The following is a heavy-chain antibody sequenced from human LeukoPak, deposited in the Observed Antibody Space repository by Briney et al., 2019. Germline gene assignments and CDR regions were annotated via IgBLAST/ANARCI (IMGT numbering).Heavy chain of an antibody. CDR2: IYYSGST. J-gene: IGHJ3*02. D-gene: IGHD1-1*01. V-gene: IGHV4-59*01. CDR1: GGSISSYY. CDR3: ASIDNPHDGAFDI. Sequence: ASETLSLTCTVSGGSISSYYWSWIRQPPGKGLEWIGYIYYSGSTNYNPSLKSRVTISVDTSKSQFSLKLSSVTAADTAVYYCASIDNPHDGAFDIWGQGTMVTVSS.